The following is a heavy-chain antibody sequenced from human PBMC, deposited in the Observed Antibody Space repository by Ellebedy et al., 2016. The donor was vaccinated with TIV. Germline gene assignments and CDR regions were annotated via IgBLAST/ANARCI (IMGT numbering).Heavy chain of an antibody. CDR3: AREVMGIAADGPLDY. D-gene: IGHD6-13*01. J-gene: IGHJ4*02. V-gene: IGHV3-21*01. Sequence: PGGSLRLSCAASGFTFSDYTINWVRQAPGKGLEWVSCISRSSTYIYYADSVKGRFTVSRDDAKNPLYLQMTSLRVEDTAVYYCAREVMGIAADGPLDYWGQGTLVTVSS. CDR1: GFTFSDYT. CDR2: ISRSSTYI.